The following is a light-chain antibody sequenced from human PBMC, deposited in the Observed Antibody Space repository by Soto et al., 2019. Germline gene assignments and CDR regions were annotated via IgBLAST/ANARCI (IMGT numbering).Light chain of an antibody. CDR2: EVS. V-gene: IGLV2-8*01. CDR1: SSDVGGYNY. J-gene: IGLJ1*01. CDR3: SSYVGSNNFYV. Sequence: ALTQPPSASGSPGQSVTISCTGTSSDVGGYNYVSWYQQHPGKAPKLMIYEVSKRPSGVPDRFSGSKSGNTASLTVSGLQAEDEADYYCSSYVGSNNFYVFGTGTKVTVL.